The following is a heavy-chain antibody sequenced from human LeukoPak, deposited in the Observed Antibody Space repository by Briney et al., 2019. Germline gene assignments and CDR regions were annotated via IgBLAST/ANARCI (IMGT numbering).Heavy chain of an antibody. V-gene: IGHV4-59*01. CDR1: GGSISSYY. D-gene: IGHD4-11*01. CDR2: IYYSGST. J-gene: IGHJ3*01. CDR3: AREQYLAYDVFGF. Sequence: SETLSLTCTVSGGSISSYYWSWIRQPPGKGLEWIGYIYYSGSTNYNPSLKSRVTISVDTSKNQFSLKLSSVTAADTAVYYCAREQYLAYDVFGFWGQGTMVTVSS.